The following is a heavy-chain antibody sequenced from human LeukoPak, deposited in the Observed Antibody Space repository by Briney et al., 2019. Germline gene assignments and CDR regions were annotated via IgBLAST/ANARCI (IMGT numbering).Heavy chain of an antibody. CDR2: IYSSGGT. D-gene: IGHD5-12*01. Sequence: SQTLSLTCIVSGGSISGSSYYWSWIRQHPGKGLEWIGYIYSSGGTDYNPSLKSRVIISVDKSKNQFSLKLNSVTAADTAVYYCARDHNSCYLDYWGRGTLVTVSS. CDR3: ARDHNSCYLDY. V-gene: IGHV4-31*03. CDR1: GGSISGSSYY. J-gene: IGHJ4*02.